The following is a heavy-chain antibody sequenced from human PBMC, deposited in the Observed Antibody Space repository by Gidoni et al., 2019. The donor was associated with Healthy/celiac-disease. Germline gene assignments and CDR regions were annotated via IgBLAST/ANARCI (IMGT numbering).Heavy chain of an antibody. CDR3: ARVGPFFITIFGVVHRNPYYFDY. D-gene: IGHD3-3*01. V-gene: IGHV4-34*01. CDR1: GGSFSGYY. CDR2: INHSGST. Sequence: QVQLQQWGAGLLTPSETLSLTCAVYGGSFSGYYWSWIRQPPGKGLEWIGDINHSGSTNYNPSLKSRVTISVDTSKNQFSLKLSSVTAADTAVYYCARVGPFFITIFGVVHRNPYYFDYWGQGTLVTVSS. J-gene: IGHJ4*02.